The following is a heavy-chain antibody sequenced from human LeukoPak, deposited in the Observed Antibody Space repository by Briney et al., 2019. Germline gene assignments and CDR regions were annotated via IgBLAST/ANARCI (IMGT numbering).Heavy chain of an antibody. CDR2: ISSSSSTI. D-gene: IGHD3-10*01. CDR1: GFTFSSYS. CDR3: ARDGPHYYGSGSFDY. J-gene: IGHJ4*02. V-gene: IGHV3-48*01. Sequence: GGSLRLSCAASGFTFSSYSMTWVRQAPGKGLEWVSYISSSSSTIYYADSVKGRFTISRDNAKNSLYLQMNSLRAEDTAVYYCARDGPHYYGSGSFDYWGQGTLVTVSS.